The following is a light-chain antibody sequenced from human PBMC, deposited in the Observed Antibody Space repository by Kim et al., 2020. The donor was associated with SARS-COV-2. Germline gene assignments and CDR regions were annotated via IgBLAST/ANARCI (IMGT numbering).Light chain of an antibody. CDR3: QQSYVTPFP. CDR1: QSIRRY. V-gene: IGKV1-39*01. CDR2: AVS. J-gene: IGKJ3*01. Sequence: DIQMTQSPSSLSASVGDRVTITCRAGQSIRRYLNWYQQKPGKAPKILIHAVSSLQSGVPSWFSGSGSGTDFILTIDSLQPEDFAIYYCQQSYVTPFPVGPGTKVDIK.